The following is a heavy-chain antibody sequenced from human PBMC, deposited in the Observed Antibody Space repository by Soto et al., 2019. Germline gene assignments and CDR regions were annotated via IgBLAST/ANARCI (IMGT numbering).Heavy chain of an antibody. V-gene: IGHV3-23*01. Sequence: EVQVLESGGGLVQPGGSLRLSCAASGFTFTTYAMRWVRQAPGKGLDWVSGISETGNTYYADSVKGRFTISRDTSKNTLYLQMNSLRVEDTALYYCARGGYYRDTSGYDYWGQGTLVTVSS. D-gene: IGHD3-22*01. CDR1: GFTFTTYA. CDR3: ARGGYYRDTSGYDY. CDR2: ISETGNT. J-gene: IGHJ4*02.